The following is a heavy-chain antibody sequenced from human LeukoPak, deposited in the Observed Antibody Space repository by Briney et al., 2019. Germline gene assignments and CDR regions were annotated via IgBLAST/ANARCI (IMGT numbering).Heavy chain of an antibody. V-gene: IGHV3-30*04. CDR3: VRHGDTDSCLAN. CDR2: ISYDGSNK. Sequence: GGSLRLSCAASGFTFSSYAMHWVRQAPGKGLEWVAVISYDGSNKYYADSVKGRFTISRDNAKSSLYLQMNDLRAEDTAVYYCVRHGDTDSCLANWGQGTLVTVSS. D-gene: IGHD2-2*01. CDR1: GFTFSSYA. J-gene: IGHJ4*02.